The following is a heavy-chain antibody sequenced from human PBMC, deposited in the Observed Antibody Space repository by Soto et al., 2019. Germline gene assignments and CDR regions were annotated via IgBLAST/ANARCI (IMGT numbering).Heavy chain of an antibody. CDR2: IYYSGST. J-gene: IGHJ4*02. V-gene: IGHV4-59*11. Sequence: PPETLSLTCSASGGSISSHYWSWIRPPPGKGLEWIGYIYYSGSTNYNPSLKSRVTISVDTSKNQFSLKLSSVTAADTAVYYCARAYGYYFDYWGQGTLVTSPQ. D-gene: IGHD4-17*01. CDR1: GGSISSHY. CDR3: ARAYGYYFDY.